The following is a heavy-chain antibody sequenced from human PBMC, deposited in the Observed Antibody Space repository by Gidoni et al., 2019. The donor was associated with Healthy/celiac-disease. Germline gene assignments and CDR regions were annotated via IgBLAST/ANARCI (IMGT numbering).Heavy chain of an antibody. D-gene: IGHD6-19*01. CDR1: GGSISSSSYY. CDR2: IYYSGST. J-gene: IGHJ4*02. CDR3: ARHYSSGWYLFDY. Sequence: QLQLQESGPGLVKPSETLSLTCNDSGGSISSSSYYWGWIRQPPGKGLEWIGSIYYSGSTYYNPSLKSRVTISVDTSKTQFSLKLSSVTAADTAVYYCARHYSSGWYLFDYWGQGTLVTVSS. V-gene: IGHV4-39*01.